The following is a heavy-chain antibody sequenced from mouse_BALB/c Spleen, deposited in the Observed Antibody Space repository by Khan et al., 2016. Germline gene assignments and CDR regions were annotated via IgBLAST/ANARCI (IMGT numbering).Heavy chain of an antibody. J-gene: IGHJ4*01. D-gene: IGHD2-1*01. Sequence: EVELVESGGGLVKPGGSLKLSCAASGFTFSSYTMSWVRQTPEKRLAWVATISSGASYTYYPDRVKGRFTISRDNAKNTLYLQMSSLKSEDTAVYYCTSDPDYGNYRGAMDYWGQGTSVTVSS. CDR3: TSDPDYGNYRGAMDY. V-gene: IGHV5-6-4*01. CDR2: ISSGASYT. CDR1: GFTFSSYT.